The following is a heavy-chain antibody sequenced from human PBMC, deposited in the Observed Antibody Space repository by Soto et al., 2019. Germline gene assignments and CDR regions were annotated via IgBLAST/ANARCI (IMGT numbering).Heavy chain of an antibody. J-gene: IGHJ4*02. Sequence: PSVKVSCKASGGTFSSYAISWARQAPGQGLEWMGGIIPIFGTANYAQKFQGRVTITADESTSTAYMELSSLRSEDTAVYYCARNRVAATFYFDYWGQGTLVTVSS. D-gene: IGHD2-15*01. CDR1: GGTFSSYA. CDR3: ARNRVAATFYFDY. V-gene: IGHV1-69*13. CDR2: IIPIFGTA.